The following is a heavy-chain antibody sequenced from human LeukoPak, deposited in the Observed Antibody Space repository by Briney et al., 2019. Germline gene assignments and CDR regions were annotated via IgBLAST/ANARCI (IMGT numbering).Heavy chain of an antibody. CDR2: VYPSGNT. CDR3: AGGRYDLVAWFDP. Sequence: PSDTLSLTCTVSGGSITSGSYYWIWIRQPAGKGLEGIGRVYPSGNTNYNPSLKSRLTISLDTSNNQFSLRLSSVTAADTAVYYCAGGRYDLVAWFDPWGQGTLVTVSS. V-gene: IGHV4-61*02. D-gene: IGHD3-3*01. J-gene: IGHJ5*02. CDR1: GGSITSGSYY.